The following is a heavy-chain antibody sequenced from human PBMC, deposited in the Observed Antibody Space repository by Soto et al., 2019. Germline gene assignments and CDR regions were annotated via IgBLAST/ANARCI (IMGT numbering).Heavy chain of an antibody. CDR1: GGTFSSYA. CDR3: ASSRYSSSSHHAYYYYGMDV. CDR2: IIPIFGTA. D-gene: IGHD6-6*01. V-gene: IGHV1-69*13. J-gene: IGHJ6*02. Sequence: GASVKVSCKASGGTFSSYAISWVRQAPGQGLEWMGGIIPIFGTANYAQKFQGRVTITADESTSTAYMELSSLRSEDTAVYYCASSRYSSSSHHAYYYYGMDVWGQGTTVTVSS.